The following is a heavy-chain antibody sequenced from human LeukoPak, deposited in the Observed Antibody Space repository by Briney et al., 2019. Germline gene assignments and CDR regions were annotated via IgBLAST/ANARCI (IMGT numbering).Heavy chain of an antibody. D-gene: IGHD3-3*01. CDR1: GFTFSSYS. CDR3: ARRGDFWSGYTYFDY. Sequence: KPGGSLRLSCAASGFTFSSYSMNWVRQAPGKGLEWVSSISSDNSYIYYADSVKGRFTISRDNAKNSLYLQMNSLRAEDTAVYYCARRGDFWSGYTYFDYWGPGTLVTVSS. V-gene: IGHV3-21*01. CDR2: ISSDNSYI. J-gene: IGHJ4*02.